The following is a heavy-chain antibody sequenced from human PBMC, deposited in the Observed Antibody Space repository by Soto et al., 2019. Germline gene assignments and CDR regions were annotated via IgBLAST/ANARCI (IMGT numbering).Heavy chain of an antibody. CDR2: ISYDGSNK. J-gene: IGHJ6*02. D-gene: IGHD3-3*01. Sequence: PGGSLRLSCAASGFTFSSYGMHWVRQAPCKGLEWVAVISYDGSNKYYADSVKGRFTISRDNSKNTLYLQMNSLRAEDTAVYYCAKDTIFGVVSTMHYGMDVWGQGTTVTVSS. CDR1: GFTFSSYG. CDR3: AKDTIFGVVSTMHYGMDV. V-gene: IGHV3-30*18.